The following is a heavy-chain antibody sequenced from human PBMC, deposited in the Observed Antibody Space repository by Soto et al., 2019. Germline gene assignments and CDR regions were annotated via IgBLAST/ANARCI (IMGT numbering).Heavy chain of an antibody. Sequence: ASVKVSCKASGYTFTSYGISWVRQAPGQGLEWMGWISAYNGNTNYAQKLQGRVTMTTDTSTSTAYMELRSLRSDDTAVYYCARDRYYYGSGSYSDYGMDVWGQGTKVTVSS. CDR1: GYTFTSYG. V-gene: IGHV1-18*04. D-gene: IGHD3-10*01. CDR2: ISAYNGNT. J-gene: IGHJ6*02. CDR3: ARDRYYYGSGSYSDYGMDV.